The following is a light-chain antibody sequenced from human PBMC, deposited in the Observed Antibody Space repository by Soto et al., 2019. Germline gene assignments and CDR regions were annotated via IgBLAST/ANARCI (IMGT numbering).Light chain of an antibody. J-gene: IGKJ1*01. CDR3: QQYGGSST. CDR2: ATS. CDR1: QSVSSSS. V-gene: IGKV3-20*01. Sequence: NVLTQSPGTPSLSSGERAPLSRRASQSVSSSSLAWYHHKPGQAPRLLIYATSSRATGIPDRFSGSGSGTDFTLTISRLEPEDFAVYYCQQYGGSSTFGQGTKVDIK.